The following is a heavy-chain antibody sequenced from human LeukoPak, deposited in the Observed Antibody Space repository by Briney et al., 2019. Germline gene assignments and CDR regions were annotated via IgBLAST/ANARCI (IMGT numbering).Heavy chain of an antibody. Sequence: GGSLRLSCAASGFTCSSYAMSWVRQAPGKGLEGVSAISGSGGSTYYADSVKGRFTISRDNSKHKLYLQMNSLRAEDTAVYYCAKDPRTYYYDSSGYPFDYWGQGTLVTVSP. CDR1: GFTCSSYA. V-gene: IGHV3-23*01. CDR2: ISGSGGST. CDR3: AKDPRTYYYDSSGYPFDY. J-gene: IGHJ4*02. D-gene: IGHD3-22*01.